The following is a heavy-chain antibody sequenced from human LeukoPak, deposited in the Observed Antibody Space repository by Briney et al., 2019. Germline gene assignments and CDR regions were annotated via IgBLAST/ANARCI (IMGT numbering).Heavy chain of an antibody. V-gene: IGHV3-30-3*01. Sequence: GGSLRLSCAASGFTFSSYAMHWVRQAPGKGLEWVAVISYDGSNKYYADSVKGRFTISRDNSKNTLYLQMNSLRAEDTAVYYCARYGSGLDYWGQGTLVTVSS. CDR1: GFTFSSYA. D-gene: IGHD3-10*01. CDR2: ISYDGSNK. J-gene: IGHJ4*02. CDR3: ARYGSGLDY.